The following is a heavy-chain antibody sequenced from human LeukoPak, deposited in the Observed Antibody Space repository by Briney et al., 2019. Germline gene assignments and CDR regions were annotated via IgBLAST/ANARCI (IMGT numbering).Heavy chain of an antibody. CDR2: INHSGYT. D-gene: IGHD4-17*01. CDR3: TRMTTGHDY. J-gene: IGHJ4*02. Sequence: SETLSLTSAVSGVSFNDYYWSWVRQTPGKGLEWIGEINHSGYTNDTPSLKRRVTPSIDTSRQQFSLNLRSVTVAGSGIYYCTRMTTGHDYWGQGTLVTVSS. CDR1: GVSFNDYY. V-gene: IGHV4-34*01.